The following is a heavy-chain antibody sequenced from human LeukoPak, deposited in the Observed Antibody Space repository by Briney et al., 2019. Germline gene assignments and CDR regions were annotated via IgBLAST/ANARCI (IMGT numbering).Heavy chain of an antibody. CDR2: ISGSGGST. D-gene: IGHD4-17*01. Sequence: GGSLRLSCAASGFSLSNYWMNWVRQAPGKGLEWVSAISGSGGSTYYADSVKGRFTISRDNSKNTLYLQMNSLRAEDTAVYYCAKDRSSYGDYFDYWGQGTLVTVSS. CDR1: GFSLSNYW. CDR3: AKDRSSYGDYFDY. V-gene: IGHV3-23*01. J-gene: IGHJ4*02.